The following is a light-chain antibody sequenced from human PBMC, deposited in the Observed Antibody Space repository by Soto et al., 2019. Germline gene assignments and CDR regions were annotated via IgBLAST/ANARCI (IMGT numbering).Light chain of an antibody. J-gene: IGKJ1*01. Sequence: DIQMTQSPSSLSASEGDRVTIPCRASQDITTYLNWYQQKPGKAPTLLIYRASILQSGVPSRFSGSGFGTDFTLTIDSLQSADFAIYYCQQTYSVPITFGQGTRVDI. V-gene: IGKV1-39*01. CDR1: QDITTY. CDR3: QQTYSVPIT. CDR2: RAS.